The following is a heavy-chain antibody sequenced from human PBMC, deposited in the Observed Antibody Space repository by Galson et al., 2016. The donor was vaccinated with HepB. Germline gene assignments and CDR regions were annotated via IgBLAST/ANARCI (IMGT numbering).Heavy chain of an antibody. CDR2: ISKSGGT. V-gene: IGHV4-34*01. CDR1: GGSYSNYY. CDR3: AHDYRRGIFDI. Sequence: TLSLTCDVYGGSYSNYYWNWIRQPPGKGLEWIGEISKSGGTTYNPSLKPRVTISSDGFSLTLTSVTAADTAVYYCAHDYRRGIFDIWAQGTLVTVSS. J-gene: IGHJ4*02. D-gene: IGHD4-11*01.